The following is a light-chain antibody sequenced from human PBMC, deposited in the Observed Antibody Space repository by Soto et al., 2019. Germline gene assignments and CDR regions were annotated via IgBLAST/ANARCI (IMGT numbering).Light chain of an antibody. CDR3: QSADSSGTYV. CDR1: ALANQY. V-gene: IGLV3-25*03. J-gene: IGLJ1*01. Sequence: SYELTQPPSVSVSPGQTARITCSADALANQYAYWYQQKPGQAPVLVIYKDNERPSGIPERFSGSSSGTTVTLTISGVQAEDEADYYCQSADSSGTYVFGSGTKLTVL. CDR2: KDN.